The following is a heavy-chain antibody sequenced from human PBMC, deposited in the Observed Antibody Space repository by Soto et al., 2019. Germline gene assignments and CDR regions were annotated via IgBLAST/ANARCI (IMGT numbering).Heavy chain of an antibody. Sequence: PGGSLRLSCAASGFTFSSYGMHWVRQAPGKGLEWVAVISYDGSNKYYADSVKGRFTISRDNSKNTLYLQMNSLRAEDTAVYYCAKNGLRITMVRGVPKSPLFDYWGQGTLVTVSS. CDR2: ISYDGSNK. V-gene: IGHV3-30*18. CDR3: AKNGLRITMVRGVPKSPLFDY. J-gene: IGHJ4*02. D-gene: IGHD3-10*01. CDR1: GFTFSSYG.